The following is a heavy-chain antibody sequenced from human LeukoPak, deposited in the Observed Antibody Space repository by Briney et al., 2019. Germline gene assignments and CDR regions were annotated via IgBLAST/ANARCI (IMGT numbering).Heavy chain of an antibody. V-gene: IGHV3-30*18. D-gene: IGHD2-2*01. CDR2: ISYDGSNK. CDR3: AKDLAPDIVVVPAALDY. CDR1: GFTFSSYG. Sequence: QSGGSLRLSCAASGFTFSSYGMHWVRQAPGKGLEWVAVISYDGSNKYYADSVKGRFTISRDNSKNTLYLQMNSLRAEDTAVYYCAKDLAPDIVVVPAALDYWGQGTLVTVSS. J-gene: IGHJ4*02.